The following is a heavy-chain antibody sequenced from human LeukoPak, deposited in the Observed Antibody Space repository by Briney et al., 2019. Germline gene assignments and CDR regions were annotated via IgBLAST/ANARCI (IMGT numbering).Heavy chain of an antibody. CDR3: IRPLGAAAGTYFDP. J-gene: IGHJ5*02. CDR2: IRSKPNSYAT. Sequence: GGSLRLSCAASGFTFTGFAIHWARQASGKGLEWIAHIRSKPNSYATTYAASVKGRFTISRDDSKNTAYLQMNSLKIEDTAVYYCIRPLGAAAGTYFDPWGQGTLVTVSS. D-gene: IGHD6-13*01. V-gene: IGHV3-73*01. CDR1: GFTFTGFA.